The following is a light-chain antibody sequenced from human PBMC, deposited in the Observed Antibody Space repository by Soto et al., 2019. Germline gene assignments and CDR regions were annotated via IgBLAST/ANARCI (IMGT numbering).Light chain of an antibody. J-gene: IGKJ1*01. CDR1: QNIITW. Sequence: IQMTQSPSSLSASVGDRVTITCRASQNIITWLAWYQQKPGQPPKLPIYDVSNLASGVPSRFSGSGSGTEFTFSITSLQPEDFGTYYCQQCYMGWTFGQGTKVDIK. V-gene: IGKV1-5*01. CDR3: QQCYMGWT. CDR2: DVS.